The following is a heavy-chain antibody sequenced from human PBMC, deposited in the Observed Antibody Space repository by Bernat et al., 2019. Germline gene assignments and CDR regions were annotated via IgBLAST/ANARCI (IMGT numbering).Heavy chain of an antibody. CDR2: TYYRSKWYN. J-gene: IGHJ6*02. CDR1: GESVSTNSAA. CDR3: ARYSTTDGGMDV. Sequence: QVQLQQSGPGLVKPSQTLSLTCAISGESVSTNSAAWNWIRQSPSRGLEWLGRTYYRSKWYNDYAVSVKSRITINPDTSKNHFYLQLNSVSPEDTAVYYCARYSTTDGGMDVWGQGTTVTVSS. V-gene: IGHV6-1*01. D-gene: IGHD4-11*01.